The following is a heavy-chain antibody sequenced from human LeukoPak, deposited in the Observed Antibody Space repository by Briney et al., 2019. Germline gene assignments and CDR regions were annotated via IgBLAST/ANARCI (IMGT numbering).Heavy chain of an antibody. CDR3: ARVIYYYDSSGYLTLFDY. CDR1: GGTFSSYA. J-gene: IGHJ4*02. Sequence: SVKVSCKASGGTFSSYAISWVRQAPGQGLEWMGGIIPIFGTANYAQKFQGRVTITADESTSTAYMELSSLRSEDTAVYYCARVIYYYDSSGYLTLFDYWGQGTLVTVSS. V-gene: IGHV1-69*01. CDR2: IIPIFGTA. D-gene: IGHD3-22*01.